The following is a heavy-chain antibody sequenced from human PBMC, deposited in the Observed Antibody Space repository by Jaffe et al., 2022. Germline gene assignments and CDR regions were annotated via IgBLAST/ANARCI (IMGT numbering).Heavy chain of an antibody. J-gene: IGHJ6*03. V-gene: IGHV4-34*01. CDR1: GGSFSGYY. Sequence: QVQLQQWGAGLLKPSETLSLTCAVYGGSFSGYYWSWIRQPPGKGLEWIGEINHSGSTNYNPSLKSRVTISVDTSKNQFSLKLSSVTAADTAVYYCARGRYMVRGVIITTHYYYYMDVWGKGTTVTVSS. CDR3: ARGRYMVRGVIITTHYYYYMDV. CDR2: INHSGST. D-gene: IGHD3-10*01.